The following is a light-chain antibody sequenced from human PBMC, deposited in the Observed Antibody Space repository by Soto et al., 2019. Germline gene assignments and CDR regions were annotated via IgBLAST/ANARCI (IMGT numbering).Light chain of an antibody. Sequence: EIVLTQSPGTLSLSPGERSTLSCSSSQSVSSSYLAWYQQKPGQAPRLLIHGASSRATGIPDRISGSGSGTDFTLTISRLEPEDFAVYYCQQYGSSPITFGQGTRLEI. V-gene: IGKV3-20*01. CDR3: QQYGSSPIT. J-gene: IGKJ5*01. CDR2: GAS. CDR1: QSVSSSY.